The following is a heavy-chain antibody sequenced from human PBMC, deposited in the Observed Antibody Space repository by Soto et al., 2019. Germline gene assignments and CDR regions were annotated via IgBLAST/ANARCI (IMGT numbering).Heavy chain of an antibody. CDR2: ISAYNGNT. CDR3: ARDVARDPCDY. Sequence: QVQLVQSGAEVKKPGASVKVSCKASGYTFTSYGISWVRRAPGQGLEWMGWISAYNGNTNYAQKLQGRVTMTTDTSTSTAYIELRSLRSDATAVYYCARDVARDPCDYWGQGTLVTVSS. J-gene: IGHJ4*02. CDR1: GYTFTSYG. V-gene: IGHV1-18*01. D-gene: IGHD5-12*01.